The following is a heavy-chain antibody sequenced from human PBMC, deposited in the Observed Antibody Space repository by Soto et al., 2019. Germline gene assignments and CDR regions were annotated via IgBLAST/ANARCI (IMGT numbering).Heavy chain of an antibody. J-gene: IGHJ1*01. V-gene: IGHV4-59*02. CDR1: GGSVTSHH. CDR2: TSYTGNT. CDR3: SRDMHAGFTQYFEP. D-gene: IGHD2-8*01. Sequence: PSETLSLTGFVSGGSVTSHHCSWVRQFPWQGLQWIAYTSYTGNTNYNPFLQSRVTISLDTSKNQLSLKLTSMTAADTAVYYCSRDMHAGFTQYFEPLGQGTLVTICS.